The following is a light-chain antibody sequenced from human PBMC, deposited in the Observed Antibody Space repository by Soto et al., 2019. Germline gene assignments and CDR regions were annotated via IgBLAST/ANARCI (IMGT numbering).Light chain of an antibody. CDR1: QSVSSN. V-gene: IGKV3D-15*01. Sequence: EIVMTQSPATLSVSPGDRATLSCRASQSVSSNLAWYQQKPGQAPRLLIYGASTRATGIPDRFSGSGSGTQFTLTISSLQPEDFAVYYCQQYGGWTITFGQGTRLEIK. CDR2: GAS. J-gene: IGKJ5*01. CDR3: QQYGGWTIT.